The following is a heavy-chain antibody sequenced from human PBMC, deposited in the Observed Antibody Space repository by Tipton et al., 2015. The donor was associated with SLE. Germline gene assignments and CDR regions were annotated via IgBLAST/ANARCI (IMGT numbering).Heavy chain of an antibody. J-gene: IGHJ3*02. CDR2: IYYSGST. CDR3: ARVSPRWGYRGDAFDI. CDR1: GYSISSHY. V-gene: IGHV4-59*11. D-gene: IGHD3-10*01. Sequence: TLSLTCAVSGYSISSHYWSWIRQPPGKGLEWIGYIYYSGSTNYNPSLKSRVTISVDTSKNQFSLQLNSVTPEDTAVYYCARVSPRWGYRGDAFDIWGQGTMVTVSS.